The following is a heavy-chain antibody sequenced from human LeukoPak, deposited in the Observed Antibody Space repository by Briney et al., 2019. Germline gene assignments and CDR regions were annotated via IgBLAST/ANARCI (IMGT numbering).Heavy chain of an antibody. J-gene: IGHJ4*02. V-gene: IGHV4-39*01. CDR2: IYYSGST. CDR1: GGSISSSSYY. CDR3: ARTYSGSYQDY. D-gene: IGHD1-26*01. Sequence: PSETLSLTCTVSGGSISSSSYYWGWIRQPPGKGLEWIGSIYYSGSTYYNPSLKSRVTISVDTSKNQFSLKLSSVTAADTAVYCCARTYSGSYQDYWGQGTLVTVSS.